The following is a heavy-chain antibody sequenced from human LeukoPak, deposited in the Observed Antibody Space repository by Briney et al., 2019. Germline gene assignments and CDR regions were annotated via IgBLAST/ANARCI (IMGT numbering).Heavy chain of an antibody. CDR3: ARHSGYDPFDY. CDR2: ISYDGSNK. Sequence: GRSLRLSCAASGFTFSSYGMHWVRQAPGKGLEWVAVISYDGSNKYYADSVKGRFTISRDNSKNTLYLQMNSLRAEDTAVYYCARHSGYDPFDYWGQGTLVTVSS. V-gene: IGHV3-30*03. J-gene: IGHJ4*02. CDR1: GFTFSSYG. D-gene: IGHD5-12*01.